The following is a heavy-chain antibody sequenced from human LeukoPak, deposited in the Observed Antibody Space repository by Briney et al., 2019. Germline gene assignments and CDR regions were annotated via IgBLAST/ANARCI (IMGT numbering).Heavy chain of an antibody. CDR3: ARARMVRGVRFDH. J-gene: IGHJ5*02. D-gene: IGHD3-10*01. CDR2: INHSGST. V-gene: IGHV4-34*01. CDR1: GRSFSGYY. Sequence: PSETLSLTCAVFGRSFSGYYWRWIRQPPGKGLEWIGEINHSGSTNYIPSLKSRVTISVDTSKNQFSLKLSSVAAADTAVYYCARARMVRGVRFDHWGQGTLVTVSS.